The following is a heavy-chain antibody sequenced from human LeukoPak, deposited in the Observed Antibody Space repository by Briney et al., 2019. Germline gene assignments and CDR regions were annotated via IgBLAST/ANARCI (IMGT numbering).Heavy chain of an antibody. V-gene: IGHV3-21*01. Sequence: GGSLRLSCAASGFIFSSYSMNWVRQAPGKGLEWVSSISSSSSYIYYPDSVKGRFTISRDNAKNSLYLQMNSLRAEDTAVYYCARRAGAYSHPYDYWGQGTLVTVSS. D-gene: IGHD4/OR15-4a*01. CDR1: GFIFSSYS. J-gene: IGHJ4*02. CDR3: ARRAGAYSHPYDY. CDR2: ISSSSSYI.